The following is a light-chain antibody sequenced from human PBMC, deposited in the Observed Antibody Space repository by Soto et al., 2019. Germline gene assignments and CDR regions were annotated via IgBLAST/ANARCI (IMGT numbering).Light chain of an antibody. CDR2: GNT. V-gene: IGLV1-40*01. J-gene: IGLJ2*01. Sequence: QSVLTQPPSVSGAPGQRVTISCTGSRSNIGAGHDVHWYQHLPGTAPKLLIYGNTDRPSGVPDRFSGSKSGTSASLAITGLQAEDEADYYCQSYDISLSGSVVFGGGTKLTVL. CDR1: RSNIGAGHD. CDR3: QSYDISLSGSVV.